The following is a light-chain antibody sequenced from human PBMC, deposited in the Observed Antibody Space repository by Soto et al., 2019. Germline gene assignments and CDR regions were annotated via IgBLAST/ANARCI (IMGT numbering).Light chain of an antibody. J-gene: IGKJ4*01. CDR3: MQGTHWPLT. Sequence: DVVMTQSPLSLPVTLGQPASISCRSSQSLVYSDGNTYLNWFQQRPGQSPRRLIYKVSNRDSGVPDRFGGSGSGTDFTLKISRVEAEDFGVYFCMQGTHWPLTFGGGTKVEIK. CDR2: KVS. CDR1: QSLVYSDGNTY. V-gene: IGKV2-30*01.